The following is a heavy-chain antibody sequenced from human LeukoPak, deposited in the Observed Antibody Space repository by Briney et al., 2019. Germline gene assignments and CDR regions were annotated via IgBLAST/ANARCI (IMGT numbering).Heavy chain of an antibody. Sequence: GGSLRLSCAASGFTLSSYGMHWVRQAPGKGLEWVAVIWYDGSNKYYADSVKGRFIISRDNSKNTLYLQMNSLRAEDTAVYNCARDNHYYDSGSYPYWGQGTLVTVSS. CDR2: IWYDGSNK. V-gene: IGHV3-33*01. CDR1: GFTLSSYG. CDR3: ARDNHYYDSGSYPY. D-gene: IGHD3-10*01. J-gene: IGHJ4*02.